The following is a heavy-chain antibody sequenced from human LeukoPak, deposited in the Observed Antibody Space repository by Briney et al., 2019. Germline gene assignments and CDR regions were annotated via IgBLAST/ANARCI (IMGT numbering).Heavy chain of an antibody. CDR1: GGSISSSSYY. CDR2: IYYSGST. D-gene: IGHD6-13*01. V-gene: IGHV4-39*07. Sequence: PSETLSLTCTVSGGSISSSSYYWGWIRQPPGKGLEWIGSIYYSGSTYYNPSLKSRVTISVDTSKNQFSLKPSSVTAADTAVYYCARLAAAGTRWFDPWGQGTLVTVSS. J-gene: IGHJ5*02. CDR3: ARLAAAGTRWFDP.